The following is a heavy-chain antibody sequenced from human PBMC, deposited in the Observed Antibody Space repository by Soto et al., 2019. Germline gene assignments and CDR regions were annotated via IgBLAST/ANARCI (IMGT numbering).Heavy chain of an antibody. CDR1: GFTFSSYA. Sequence: PGGSLRLSCAASGFTFSSYAMHWVRQAPGKGLEWVAVISYDGSNKYYADSVKGRFTISRDNSKNTLYLQMNSLRAEDTAVYYCARDSSSPSPNYYYYGMDVWGQGTTVTVSS. J-gene: IGHJ6*02. CDR2: ISYDGSNK. CDR3: ARDSSSPSPNYYYYGMDV. V-gene: IGHV3-30-3*01. D-gene: IGHD6-6*01.